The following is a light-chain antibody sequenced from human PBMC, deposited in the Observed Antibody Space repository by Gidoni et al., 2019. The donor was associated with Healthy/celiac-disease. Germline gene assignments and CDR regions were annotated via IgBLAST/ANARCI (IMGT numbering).Light chain of an antibody. J-gene: IGKJ4*01. V-gene: IGKV1-39*01. CDR3: QQSYSTPLT. CDR1: QSISSY. CDR2: AAS. Sequence: DIQTTQSPSSLSASVGDRVTITCRASQSISSYLNWYQQKPGKAPKLLIYAASSLQSGVPSRFSGSGSGTDFTRTISSLQPEDFATYYCQQSYSTPLTFGGGTKVEIK.